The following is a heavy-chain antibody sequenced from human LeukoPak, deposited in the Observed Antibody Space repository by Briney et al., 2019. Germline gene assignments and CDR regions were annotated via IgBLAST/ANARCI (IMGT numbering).Heavy chain of an antibody. V-gene: IGHV3-66*01. CDR1: GFTVSSNY. Sequence: PGGSLRLSCAASGFTVSSNYMSWVRQAPGKGLEWVSVIYSGGSTYYADSVKGRFTISRDNSKNTLYLQMNSLRAEDTAVYYCARADYYDSSGYSGYAFDIWGQGTMVTVSS. D-gene: IGHD3-22*01. CDR2: IYSGGST. CDR3: ARADYYDSSGYSGYAFDI. J-gene: IGHJ3*02.